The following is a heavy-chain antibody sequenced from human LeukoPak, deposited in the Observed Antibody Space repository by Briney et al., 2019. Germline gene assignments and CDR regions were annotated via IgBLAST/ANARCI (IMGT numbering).Heavy chain of an antibody. CDR3: ARGPYYYDSSGLDY. CDR1: GYTFTGYY. D-gene: IGHD3-22*01. CDR2: INPNSGGT. V-gene: IGHV1-2*02. Sequence: GASVKVSCKASGYTFTGYYMHWVRQAPGQGLEWMGWINPNSGGTNYAQKFQGRVTMTRDTSISTAYMELSSLRSEDTAVYYCARGPYYYDSSGLDYWGQGTLVTVSS. J-gene: IGHJ4*02.